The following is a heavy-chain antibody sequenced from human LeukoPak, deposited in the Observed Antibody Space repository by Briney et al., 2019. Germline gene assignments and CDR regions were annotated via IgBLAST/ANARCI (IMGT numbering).Heavy chain of an antibody. D-gene: IGHD3-16*02. J-gene: IGHJ4*02. CDR1: GFTFTTYA. V-gene: IGHV3-30*04. CDR3: ARVRSGSYLKGYFDY. Sequence: PGGSLRVSCTGSGFTFTTYALHWVRQGPGKGPEWVAVISYDGRIKYYADSVKGRFTISRDNSKNTLHLQMNSLRTEDTAFYYCARVRSGSYLKGYFDYWGQGTLVSVSS. CDR2: ISYDGRIK.